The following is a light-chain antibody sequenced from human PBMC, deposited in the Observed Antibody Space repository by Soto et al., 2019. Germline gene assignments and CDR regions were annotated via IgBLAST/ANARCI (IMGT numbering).Light chain of an antibody. J-gene: IGKJ1*01. Sequence: EILLTQSPGTLSLSPGERATLSCRASQSVSSTYLAWYQQRPGQAPRLLIYGASSRATGIPDRFSGSGSGTDFTFTMSRLEREDFAVYYCHQYRSSIKTFGQGSKVEIK. CDR1: QSVSSTY. CDR2: GAS. CDR3: HQYRSSIKT. V-gene: IGKV3-20*01.